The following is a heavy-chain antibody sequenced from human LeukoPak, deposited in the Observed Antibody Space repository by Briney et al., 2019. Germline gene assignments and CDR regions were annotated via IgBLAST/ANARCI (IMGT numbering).Heavy chain of an antibody. CDR3: AREYCGGDCYPDY. D-gene: IGHD2-21*02. CDR1: GGSISSGSYY. Sequence: SQTLSLTCTVSGGSISSGSYYWSWIRQPPGKGLEWIGYIYYSGSTNYNPSLKSRVTISVDTSKNQFSPKLSSVTAADTAVYYCAREYCGGDCYPDYWGQGTLVTVSS. CDR2: IYYSGST. J-gene: IGHJ4*02. V-gene: IGHV4-61*01.